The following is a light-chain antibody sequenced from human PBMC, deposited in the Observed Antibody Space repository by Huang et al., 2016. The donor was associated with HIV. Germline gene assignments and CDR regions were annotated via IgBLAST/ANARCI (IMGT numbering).Light chain of an antibody. CDR2: KAS. V-gene: IGKV1-5*03. CDR1: QTINTW. Sequence: DIQMTQSPSALSASVGDRVPVTCRSSQTINTWLAWYQQQPGRAPKLLVYKASTLESGVPSRFSGSGSGTQFTLTVSGLQPDDVATYYCQQYINYPWTFGQGTTVEIK. J-gene: IGKJ1*01. CDR3: QQYINYPWT.